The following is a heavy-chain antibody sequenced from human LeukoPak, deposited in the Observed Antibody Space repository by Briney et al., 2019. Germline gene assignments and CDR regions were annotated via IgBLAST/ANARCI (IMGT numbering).Heavy chain of an antibody. CDR2: ISSSSSYI. CDR1: GFTFSSYS. D-gene: IGHD3-10*01. CDR3: AKGSVRGYYGSGGDYYYYYMDV. J-gene: IGHJ6*03. Sequence: GGSLRLSCAASGFTFSSYSMNWVRQAPGKGLEWVSSISSSSSYIYYADSVKGRFTISRDNAKNSLYLQMNSLRAEDTAVYYCAKGSVRGYYGSGGDYYYYYMDVWGKGTTVTISS. V-gene: IGHV3-21*04.